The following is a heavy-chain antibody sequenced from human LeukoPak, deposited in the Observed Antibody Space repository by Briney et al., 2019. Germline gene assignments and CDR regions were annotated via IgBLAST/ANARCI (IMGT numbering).Heavy chain of an antibody. CDR3: ARLWYYGSGSPTLGY. V-gene: IGHV4-39*01. Sequence: PSETLSLTCTVSGGSISSSSYYWGWIRQPPGKGLEWIGSIYYSGSTYYNPSLKSRVTISVDTSKNQFSLKLSSVTAADTAVYHCARLWYYGSGSPTLGYWGQGTLVTVSS. D-gene: IGHD3-10*01. J-gene: IGHJ4*02. CDR1: GGSISSSSYY. CDR2: IYYSGST.